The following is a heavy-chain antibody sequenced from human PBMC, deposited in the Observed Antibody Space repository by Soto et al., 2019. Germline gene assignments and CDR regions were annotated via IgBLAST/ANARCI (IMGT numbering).Heavy chain of an antibody. CDR3: TGITGTTFDYYYYYGMDV. J-gene: IGHJ6*02. V-gene: IGHV3-73*01. CDR1: GFTFSGSA. D-gene: IGHD1-7*01. Sequence: PGGSLRLSCAASGFTFSGSAMHWVRQASGKGLEWVGRIRSKANSYATAYAASVKGRFTISRDDSKNTAYLQMNSLKTEDTAVYYCTGITGTTFDYYYYYGMDVWGQGTTVTVSS. CDR2: IRSKANSYAT.